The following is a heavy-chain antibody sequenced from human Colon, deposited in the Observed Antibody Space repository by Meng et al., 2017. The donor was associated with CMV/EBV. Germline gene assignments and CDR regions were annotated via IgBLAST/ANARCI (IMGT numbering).Heavy chain of an antibody. CDR1: GGSMTSGSYY. CDR3: ARGHLKLRFLEWVYYFDY. Sequence: SETLSLTCTISGGSMTSGSYYWGWIRQPPGKGLEWIGNIYNSGSTFYNPSLRSRVTISIDTSKNQFSLKLSSVTAADTAVYYCARGHLKLRFLEWVYYFDYWGQGTLVTVSS. D-gene: IGHD3-3*01. V-gene: IGHV4-39*07. CDR2: IYNSGST. J-gene: IGHJ4*02.